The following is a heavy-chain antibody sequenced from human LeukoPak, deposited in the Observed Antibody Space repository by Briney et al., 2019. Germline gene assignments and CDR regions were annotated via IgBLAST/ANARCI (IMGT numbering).Heavy chain of an antibody. Sequence: GGSLRLSCAASGFTFSSYGMHWVRQASGKGLEWVAVISYDGSNKYYADSVKGRFTISRDNAKHSLFLQMNSLRAEDTAVYYCARGGGYGSGSHYYFDYWGQGTLVTVSS. CDR1: GFTFSSYG. CDR3: ARGGGYGSGSHYYFDY. CDR2: ISYDGSNK. V-gene: IGHV3-30*03. D-gene: IGHD3-10*01. J-gene: IGHJ4*02.